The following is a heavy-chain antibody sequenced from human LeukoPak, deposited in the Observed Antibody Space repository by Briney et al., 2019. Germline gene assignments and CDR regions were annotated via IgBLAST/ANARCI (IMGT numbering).Heavy chain of an antibody. CDR3: ARASTGHAFDI. J-gene: IGHJ3*02. D-gene: IGHD1-14*01. Sequence: SETLSLTCTVSGGSISSYYWSWIRQPPGKGLEWIGYIYYSGSTNYNPSLKSRVTISVDTSKNQFSLKLSSVTAADTAVYYYARASTGHAFDIWGQGTMVTVSS. CDR2: IYYSGST. CDR1: GGSISSYY. V-gene: IGHV4-59*01.